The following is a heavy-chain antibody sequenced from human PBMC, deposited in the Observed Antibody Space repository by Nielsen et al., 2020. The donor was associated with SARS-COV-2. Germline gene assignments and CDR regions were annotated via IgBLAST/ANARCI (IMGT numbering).Heavy chain of an antibody. Sequence: SMKISCAASGFTFDDYAMHWVRQAPGKGLEWVTGISWNSGSIGYADSVKGRFTISRDNAKNSLYLQMNSLRAEDTALYYCAKDSYDAFDIWGQGTIVTVSS. CDR3: AKDSYDAFDI. CDR1: GFTFDDYA. V-gene: IGHV3-9*01. J-gene: IGHJ3*02. CDR2: ISWNSGSI.